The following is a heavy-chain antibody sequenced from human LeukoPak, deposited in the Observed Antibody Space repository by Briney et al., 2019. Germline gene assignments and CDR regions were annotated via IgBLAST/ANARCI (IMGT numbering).Heavy chain of an antibody. CDR3: ARSLTGYSSGWFNYYYYYGMDV. J-gene: IGHJ6*02. CDR1: GGTFSSYA. D-gene: IGHD6-19*01. V-gene: IGHV1-69*01. CDR2: IIPIFGTA. Sequence: SVKVSCKASGGTFSSYAISWVRQAPGQGLEWMGGIIPIFGTANYAQKFQGRVTITADESTSTAYMELSSLRSEDTAVYYCARSLTGYSSGWFNYYYYYGMDVWGQGTTVTASS.